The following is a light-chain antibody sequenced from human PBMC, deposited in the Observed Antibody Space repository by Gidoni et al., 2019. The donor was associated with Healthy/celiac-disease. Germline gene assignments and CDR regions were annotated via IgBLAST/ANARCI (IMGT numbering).Light chain of an antibody. V-gene: IGLV2-14*01. CDR3: SANTSSSTLV. J-gene: IGLJ2*01. CDR2: EVS. CDR1: SSDVGGYNY. Sequence: QSALTQPASVSGSPGQSITISFTGTSSDVGGYNYVSWYQQHPGKAPKLMIYEVSNRPSGVSNRFSGSKSGNTAALTISGLQAEDEADYYCSANTSSSTLVFGGGTKLTVL.